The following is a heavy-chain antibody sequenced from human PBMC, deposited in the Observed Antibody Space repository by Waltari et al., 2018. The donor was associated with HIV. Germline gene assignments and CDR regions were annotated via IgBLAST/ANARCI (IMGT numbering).Heavy chain of an antibody. V-gene: IGHV4-59*01. CDR3: ARVHTTIFGVVNIWYFDL. CDR1: GGSISSYY. Sequence: QVQLQESGPGLVKPSETLSLTCTVSGGSISSYYWSWIRQPPGKGLEWIGYIYYSGSTNYNPSLKSRVTISVDTSKNQFSLKLSSVTAADTAVYYCARVHTTIFGVVNIWYFDLWGRGTLVTVSS. D-gene: IGHD3-3*01. CDR2: IYYSGST. J-gene: IGHJ2*01.